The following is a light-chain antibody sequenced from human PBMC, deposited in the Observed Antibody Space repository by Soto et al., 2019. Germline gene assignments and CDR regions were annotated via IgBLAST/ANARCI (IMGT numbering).Light chain of an antibody. Sequence: QSVLTQPPSASGSPGQSVTISCTGTSSDVGGYNYVSWYQQHPGKAPKLIIYEVSKRPSGVPDRFSGSKSGNTASLTVSGLQAEDEADYYCSSYAGSNNFVFGTETKLPVL. V-gene: IGLV2-8*01. CDR3: SSYAGSNNFV. J-gene: IGLJ1*01. CDR1: SSDVGGYNY. CDR2: EVS.